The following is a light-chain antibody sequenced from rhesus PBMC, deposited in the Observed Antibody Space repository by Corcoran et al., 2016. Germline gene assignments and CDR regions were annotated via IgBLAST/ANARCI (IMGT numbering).Light chain of an antibody. V-gene: IGLV1-64*01. J-gene: IGLJ1*01. CDR2: DNN. CDR3: QSYDSSLNAYI. Sequence: QSVLTQPPSVSGAPGQKVTISCTGSSSNIGGYDVHRYQQLPGTAPKLLIYDNNKRPSGISDRFSGSKSGTSASLAITGLQTEDEADHYCQSYDSSLNAYIFGAGTRLTVL. CDR1: SSNIGGYD.